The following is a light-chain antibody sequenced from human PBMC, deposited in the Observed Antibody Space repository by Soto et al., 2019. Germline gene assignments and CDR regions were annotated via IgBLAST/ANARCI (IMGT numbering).Light chain of an antibody. Sequence: SYELTQPPSVPVAPGQTARIACEGDNLGTRSVHWYQQKPGQAPVLVVYDDSARPSEIPERFSGSNSGSTATLTISRVEAEDEADYYCQVWDGSSAHYVFGSGTKVTVL. V-gene: IGLV3-21*02. J-gene: IGLJ1*01. CDR1: NLGTRS. CDR3: QVWDGSSAHYV. CDR2: DDS.